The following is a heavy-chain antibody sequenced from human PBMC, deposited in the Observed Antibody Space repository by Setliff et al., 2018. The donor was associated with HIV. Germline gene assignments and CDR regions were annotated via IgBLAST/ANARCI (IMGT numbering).Heavy chain of an antibody. D-gene: IGHD3-10*01. J-gene: IGHJ5*02. CDR2: IYPGDSDT. V-gene: IGHV5-51*01. CDR3: VRLNRGSTWSIASDRGFFDP. CDR1: GYSFTSYW. Sequence: TGESLKISCKGSGYSFTSYWIGWVRQMPGKGLEWMGIIYPGDSDTRYSPSFQGQVTISADTSLKTAHLQWSSLKASDTATYFCVRLNRGSTWSIASDRGFFDPWGQGTLVTVSS.